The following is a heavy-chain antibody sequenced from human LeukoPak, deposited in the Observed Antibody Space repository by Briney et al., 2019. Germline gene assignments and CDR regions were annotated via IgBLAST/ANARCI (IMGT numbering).Heavy chain of an antibody. D-gene: IGHD1-1*01. V-gene: IGHV4-38-2*02. CDR1: GYSISSGYY. CDR3: ASYRVPRH. CDR2: IYHSGNT. J-gene: IGHJ4*02. Sequence: SETLSLTCTVSGYSISSGYYWAWIRQPPGKGLQWIGNIYHSGNTYYNPSLKSRVSISVDTSKNQFSLRLTSVTAADTAMYYCASYRVPRHWGQGTLVTVSS.